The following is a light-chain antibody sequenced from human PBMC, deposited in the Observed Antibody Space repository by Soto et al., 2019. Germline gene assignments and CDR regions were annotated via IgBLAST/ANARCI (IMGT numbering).Light chain of an antibody. V-gene: IGKV1-5*01. CDR1: RSFNTG. CDR3: QQYYSYPLT. J-gene: IGKJ4*01. CDR2: DVS. Sequence: DIQMPQSPSPLSASVGNRSTITCRPSRSFNTGLAWYQQKPGKAPKLLIYDVSSLQIGVPSRFSGSGSGTEFTLTISSLQPDDFATYYCQQYYSYPLTFGGGTTVEIK.